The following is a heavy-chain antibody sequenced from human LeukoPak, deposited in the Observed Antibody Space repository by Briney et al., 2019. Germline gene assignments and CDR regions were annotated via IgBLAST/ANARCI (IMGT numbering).Heavy chain of an antibody. CDR1: GGSISSGVYY. CDR2: IYYSGST. V-gene: IGHV4-61*08. Sequence: PSETLSLTCTVSGGSISSGVYYWSWIRQPPGKGLEWIGYIYYSGSTNYNPSLKSRVTISVDTSKNQFSLKLSSVTAADTAVYYCARERQRGAVAFDIWGQGTMVTVSS. D-gene: IGHD3-16*01. J-gene: IGHJ3*02. CDR3: ARERQRGAVAFDI.